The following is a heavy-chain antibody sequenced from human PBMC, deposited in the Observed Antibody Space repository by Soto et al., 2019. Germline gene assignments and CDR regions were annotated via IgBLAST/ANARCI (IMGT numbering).Heavy chain of an antibody. D-gene: IGHD2-8*02. CDR1: GYSFTGYY. J-gene: IGHJ4*02. Sequence: HEHLVQSGAEVKRPGASLKVSCKASGYSFTGYYIHWVRQAPGQGLEWMGWINPDSGATNYAQNFQGRVTLTSDTSISTASMELTSLTSDDTAVYHCARGDYGTGGYPFPYFDYWGQGTLVIVSS. CDR3: ARGDYGTGGYPFPYFDY. V-gene: IGHV1-2*02. CDR2: INPDSGAT.